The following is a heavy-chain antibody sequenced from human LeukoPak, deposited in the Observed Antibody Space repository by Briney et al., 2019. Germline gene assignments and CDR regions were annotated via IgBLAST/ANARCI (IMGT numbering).Heavy chain of an antibody. Sequence: SETLSLTCTVSGDSFTSVTDYWAWIRQPPGKGLEWIASGDYSGGTYYNPSLESRVAISADMSKNQISLKLTSVTGADTAVYYCARDGGMFSFHSGSYQDGMDVWGQGTTVIVSS. CDR2: GDYSGGT. V-gene: IGHV4-39*07. CDR3: ARDGGMFSFHSGSYQDGMDV. CDR1: GDSFTSVTDY. D-gene: IGHD3-10*01. J-gene: IGHJ6*02.